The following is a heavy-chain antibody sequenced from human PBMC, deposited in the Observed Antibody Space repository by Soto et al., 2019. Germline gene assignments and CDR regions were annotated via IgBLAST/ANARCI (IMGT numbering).Heavy chain of an antibody. V-gene: IGHV4-39*01. CDR3: SRLVTAAAHPYY. J-gene: IGHJ4*02. CDR2: IYYSRTT. D-gene: IGHD6-13*01. Sequence: SETLSLTCTVSGGSISSNNYHWGWIRQPPGKGLDWIGTIYYSRTTYYKPSLKSRVTISVDTSKNQFSLKLISVTAADTAVYYCSRLVTAAAHPYYRGQGTLVPVSS. CDR1: GGSISSNNYH.